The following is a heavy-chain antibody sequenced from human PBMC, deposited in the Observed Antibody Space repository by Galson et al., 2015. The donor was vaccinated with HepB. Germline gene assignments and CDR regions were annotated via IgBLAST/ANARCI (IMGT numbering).Heavy chain of an antibody. CDR3: AKGAGEGASPPFDV. CDR2: ISGDGVSP. J-gene: IGHJ5*02. Sequence: SLRLSCAASGFTFFTFSRYAMYWVRQAPGKGLEWVSGISGDGVSPFYTDSLKGRFTISRDNSKNTLYLQINSLGVEDTAVFYCAKGAGEGASPPFDVWGQGTLVTVSS. CDR1: GFTFFTFSRYA. V-gene: IGHV3-23*01. D-gene: IGHD2-21*01.